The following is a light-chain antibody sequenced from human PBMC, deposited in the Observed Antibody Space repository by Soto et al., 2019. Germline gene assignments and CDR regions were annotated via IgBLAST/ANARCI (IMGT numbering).Light chain of an antibody. CDR2: AAS. CDR3: QQSYSRPLT. Sequence: DIQMPQSPSSLSASVGARLTITCRASQNISPFVNWYQQRPGKVPQLLISAASTLHTGVPSRFSGSGSGTEFTLTISSLQPEDCATYYCQQSYSRPLTFGHGTKLDIK. CDR1: QNISPF. J-gene: IGKJ2*01. V-gene: IGKV1-39*01.